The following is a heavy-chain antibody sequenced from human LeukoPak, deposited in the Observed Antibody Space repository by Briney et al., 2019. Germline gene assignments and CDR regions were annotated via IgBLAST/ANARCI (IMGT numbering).Heavy chain of an antibody. V-gene: IGHV1-2*02. CDR2: INPNSGGT. D-gene: IGHD2-2*03. Sequence: GASVKVSCKASGYTFTDYYLHWVRPAPGQGLEWMGWINPNSGGTNYAQKFQGRVTMTRDTSISTAYMELSSLRSDDTAVYYCASFRSVGYCSSTSCRPFDYWGQGTLVTVSS. J-gene: IGHJ4*02. CDR3: ASFRSVGYCSSTSCRPFDY. CDR1: GYTFTDYY.